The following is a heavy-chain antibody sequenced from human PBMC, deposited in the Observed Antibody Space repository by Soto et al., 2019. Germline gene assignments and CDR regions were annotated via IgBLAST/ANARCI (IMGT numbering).Heavy chain of an antibody. V-gene: IGHV4-39*02. Sequence: TSETLSLTCTVSGGSISSSSYYWGWIRQPPGKGLEWIGSIYYSGSTYYNPSLKSRVTISVDTSKNQLSLKLGSVTAADTAVYYCAREEVAVAPNDAFDIWGQGTMVTVSS. CDR1: GGSISSSSYY. J-gene: IGHJ3*02. CDR3: AREEVAVAPNDAFDI. D-gene: IGHD6-19*01. CDR2: IYYSGST.